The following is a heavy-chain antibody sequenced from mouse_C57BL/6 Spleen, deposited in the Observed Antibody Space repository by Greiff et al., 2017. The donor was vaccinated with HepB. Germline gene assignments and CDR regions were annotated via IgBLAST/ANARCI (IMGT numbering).Heavy chain of an antibody. CDR1: GYSITSGYY. Sequence: ASQSLSLTCSVTGYSITSGYYWNWIRQFPGNKLEWMGYISYDGSNNYNPSLKNRISITRDTSKNQFFLKLNSVTTEDTATYYCARALNQQSFFDYWGQGTTLTVSS. J-gene: IGHJ2*01. V-gene: IGHV3-6*01. CDR3: ARALNQQSFFDY. CDR2: ISYDGSN.